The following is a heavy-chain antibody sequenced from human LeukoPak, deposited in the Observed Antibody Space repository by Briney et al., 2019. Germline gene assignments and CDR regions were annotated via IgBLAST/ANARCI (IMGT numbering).Heavy chain of an antibody. J-gene: IGHJ4*02. Sequence: GGSLRLSCAASGFTFDDYAMHWVRQAPGKGLEWVSGISWNSGSIGYADSVKGRFTISRDNSKNTLYLQMNSLRAEDTAVYYCARDLGSSWYGGFDYWGQGTLVTVSS. D-gene: IGHD6-13*01. CDR3: ARDLGSSWYGGFDY. CDR1: GFTFDDYA. CDR2: ISWNSGSI. V-gene: IGHV3-9*01.